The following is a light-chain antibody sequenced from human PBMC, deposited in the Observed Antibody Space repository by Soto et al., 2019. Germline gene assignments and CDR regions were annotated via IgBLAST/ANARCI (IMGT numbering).Light chain of an antibody. J-gene: IGKJ1*01. CDR1: QSISSY. CDR2: AAS. Sequence: IHMTHSPSSLSASRGDIVTITFRASQSISSYLNWYQQKPGKAPKLLIYAASSLQSGVPSRFSGSRSGPDFTLTTSSLQPEDFATYYCQQSYSSPPTFGQGTKVDI. CDR3: QQSYSSPPT. V-gene: IGKV1-39*01.